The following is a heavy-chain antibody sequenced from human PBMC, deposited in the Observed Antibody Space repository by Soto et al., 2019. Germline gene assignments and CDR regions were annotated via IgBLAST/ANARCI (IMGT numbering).Heavy chain of an antibody. Sequence: SETLSLTCTVSGGSISSSSYYWGWIRQPPGKGLEWIGSIYYSGSTYYNPSLKGRVTISVDTSKNQFSLKLSSVTAADTAVYYCARPGDVEMATSYFDYWGQGTLVTVSS. J-gene: IGHJ4*02. D-gene: IGHD5-12*01. CDR1: GGSISSSSYY. CDR3: ARPGDVEMATSYFDY. CDR2: IYYSGST. V-gene: IGHV4-39*01.